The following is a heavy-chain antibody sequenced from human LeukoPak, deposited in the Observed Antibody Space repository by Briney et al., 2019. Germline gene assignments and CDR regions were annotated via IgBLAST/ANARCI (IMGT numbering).Heavy chain of an antibody. J-gene: IGHJ4*02. CDR3: ARGAAGGEFDY. CDR2: IYYNGST. Sequence: SSETLSLTCTVSGGSITSNSYYWGWIRQPPGKALEWVGSIYYNGSTYYNPSLKSRVTISVDTSKNQFSLRLSSVTAADTAVYYCARGAAGGEFDYWGQGTLVTVSS. D-gene: IGHD6-13*01. CDR1: GGSITSNSYY. V-gene: IGHV4-39*01.